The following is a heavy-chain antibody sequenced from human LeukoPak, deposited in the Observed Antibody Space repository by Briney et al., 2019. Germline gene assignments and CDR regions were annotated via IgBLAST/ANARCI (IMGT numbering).Heavy chain of an antibody. Sequence: ASVKVSCKASAYTFPVHYMHWVRQAPGQGLEWMGWINPNSGGTNYAQKFQGRVTMTRDTSISTAYMELSRLRSDDTAVYYCARGERYDFWSGYYLLDYWGQGTLVTVSS. J-gene: IGHJ4*02. CDR2: INPNSGGT. V-gene: IGHV1-2*02. CDR1: AYTFPVHY. D-gene: IGHD3-3*01. CDR3: ARGERYDFWSGYYLLDY.